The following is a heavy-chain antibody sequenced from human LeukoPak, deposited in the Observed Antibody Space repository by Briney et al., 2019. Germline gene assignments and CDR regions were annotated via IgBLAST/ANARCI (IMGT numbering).Heavy chain of an antibody. CDR3: ARNTTDRPYDF. CDR2: VIASGSYA. V-gene: IGHV3-23*01. CDR1: GFDFHVFD. J-gene: IGHJ4*02. Sequence: GGSRRLSWAASGFDFHVFDMTWVRQAPGKGREWLSTVIASGSYAYYAASVKGRFTISRDNSKNTLHLQMDSLRVEDTAVYFCARNTTDRPYDFWGQGTLVTVSS. D-gene: IGHD2/OR15-2a*01.